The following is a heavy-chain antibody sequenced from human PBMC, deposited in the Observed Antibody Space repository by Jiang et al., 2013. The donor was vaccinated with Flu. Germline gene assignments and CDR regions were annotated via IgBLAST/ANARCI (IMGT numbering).Heavy chain of an antibody. CDR2: NIPILGIT. V-gene: IGHV1-69*04. CDR1: GGTFSSYA. D-gene: IGHD2-15*01. J-gene: IGHJ4*02. Sequence: SGAEVKKPGSSVKLSCKASGGTFSSYAFSWVRQAPGQGLEWMGRNIPILGITNYAQTFQGRVTMTADKSTSTAYMELSSLTSEDTAVYYCARGLGGSEAFHFWGQGTLVTVSS. CDR3: ARGLGGSEAFHF.